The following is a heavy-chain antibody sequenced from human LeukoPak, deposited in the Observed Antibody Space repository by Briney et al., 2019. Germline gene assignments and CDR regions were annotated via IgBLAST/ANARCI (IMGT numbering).Heavy chain of an antibody. CDR2: IYYSGST. J-gene: IGHJ4*02. V-gene: IGHV4-39*01. Sequence: GSLRLSCAASGFTFSGYSMNWVRQPPGKGLEWIGSIYYSGSTYYNPSLKSRVTISVDTSKNQFSLKVTSVTAADTAVYYCARQPKYSSGWSNFDYWGQGTLVTVSS. CDR1: GFTFSGYSMN. D-gene: IGHD6-19*01. CDR3: ARQPKYSSGWSNFDY.